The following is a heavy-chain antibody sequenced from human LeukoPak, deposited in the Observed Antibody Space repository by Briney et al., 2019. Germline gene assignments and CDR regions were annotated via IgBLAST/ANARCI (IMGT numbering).Heavy chain of an antibody. D-gene: IGHD3-3*01. Sequence: GGSLRLSCAASGFTFSSYSMNWVRQAPGKGLEWVSYISNSSSTIYYADSVKGRFTISGDNAKNSLYLQMNSLRAEDTAVYYCARENYDFWSGYFWGQGTLVTVSS. CDR2: ISNSSSTI. CDR3: ARENYDFWSGYF. V-gene: IGHV3-48*04. J-gene: IGHJ4*02. CDR1: GFTFSSYS.